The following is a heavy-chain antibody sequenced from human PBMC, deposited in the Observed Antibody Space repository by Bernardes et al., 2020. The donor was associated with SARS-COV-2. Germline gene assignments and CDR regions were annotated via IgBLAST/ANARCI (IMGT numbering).Heavy chain of an antibody. D-gene: IGHD2-15*01. V-gene: IGHV4-31*03. CDR2: IYYSGST. Sequence: SETLSLTCTVSGASISTGAYYWSWIRHHPGKGLEWIGFIYYSGSTYYNPSLKSRLTISVDTSKNDFSLKLRSVTAADTAVYFCARVERDRWFPSGYFDYWGQGILVSVSS. CDR3: ARVERDRWFPSGYFDY. J-gene: IGHJ4*02. CDR1: GASISTGAYY.